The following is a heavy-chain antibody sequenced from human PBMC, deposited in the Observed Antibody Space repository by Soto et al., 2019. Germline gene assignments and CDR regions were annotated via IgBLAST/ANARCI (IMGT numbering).Heavy chain of an antibody. D-gene: IGHD1-1*01. CDR1: GYTFTSYG. J-gene: IGHJ4*02. Sequence: QVHLVQSGAEVKKPGASVKVSCNGSGYTFTSYGITWVRQAPGQGLEWMGWISARNGDTDYAQKLQGRVTVTRDTSTSTAYMELRSLRSDDTAVYYCARGRYGDYWGQGALVTVSS. CDR2: ISARNGDT. V-gene: IGHV1-18*01. CDR3: ARGRYGDY.